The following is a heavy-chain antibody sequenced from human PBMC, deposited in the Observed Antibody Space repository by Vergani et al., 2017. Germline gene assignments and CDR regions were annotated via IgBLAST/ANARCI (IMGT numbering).Heavy chain of an antibody. CDR3: AKGGGGY. D-gene: IGHD2-15*01. V-gene: IGHV3-23*01. CDR1: GFTFSSHA. CDR2: ISGSDGST. J-gene: IGHJ4*02. Sequence: EVQMLESGGDLVQPGGSLRLSCRASGFTFSSHAMSWVRQAQRKGLEWVSAISGSDGSTYYADSVKGRFTISRDNSKNTLYLQMNSLRAEDTAVYYCAKGGGGYWGQGTLVTVSS.